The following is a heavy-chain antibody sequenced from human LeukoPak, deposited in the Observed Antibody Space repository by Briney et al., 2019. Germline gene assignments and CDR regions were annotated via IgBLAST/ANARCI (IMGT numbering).Heavy chain of an antibody. Sequence: GGSLRFSCAASGFIFDDYAMHWVRQAPGKGLEWVSGISWNSGRTDYADSVKGRFTISRDNAKNSLYLQMNSLGAEDTAVYYCAAAYGSGEGYFDYWGQGTLVTVSS. CDR1: GFIFDDYA. V-gene: IGHV3-9*01. CDR2: ISWNSGRT. CDR3: AAAYGSGEGYFDY. J-gene: IGHJ4*02. D-gene: IGHD3-10*01.